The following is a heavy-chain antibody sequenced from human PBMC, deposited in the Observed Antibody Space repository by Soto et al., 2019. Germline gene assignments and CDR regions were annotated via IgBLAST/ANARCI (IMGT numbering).Heavy chain of an antibody. CDR2: INHSGST. J-gene: IGHJ4*02. CDR3: ARGKRQYYYDSSGYYSVYDFDY. Sequence: SETLSLTCAVYGGSFSGYYWSWIRQPPGKGLEWIGEINHSGSTNYNPSLKSRVTISVDTSKNQFSLKLSSVTAADTAVYYCARGKRQYYYDSSGYYSVYDFDYWGQGTLVTVSS. D-gene: IGHD3-22*01. CDR1: GGSFSGYY. V-gene: IGHV4-34*01.